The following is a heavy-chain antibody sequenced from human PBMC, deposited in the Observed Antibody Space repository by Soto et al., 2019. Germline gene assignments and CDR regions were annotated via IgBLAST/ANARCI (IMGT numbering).Heavy chain of an antibody. CDR3: ARHESAAAGNYYGMDV. Sequence: GESLKISCKGSGYSFTSYWISWVRQMPGKGLEWMGRIDPSDSYTNYSPYFQGHVTISADKSISTAYLQWSSLKASDTAMYYCARHESAAAGNYYGMDVWGQGTTVTVSS. CDR1: GYSFTSYW. V-gene: IGHV5-10-1*01. J-gene: IGHJ6*02. CDR2: IDPSDSYT. D-gene: IGHD6-13*01.